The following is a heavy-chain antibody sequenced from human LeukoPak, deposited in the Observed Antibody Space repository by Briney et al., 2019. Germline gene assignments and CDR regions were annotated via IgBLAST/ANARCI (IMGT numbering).Heavy chain of an antibody. V-gene: IGHV3-30*02. CDR1: GFIFSSFG. D-gene: IGHD4-17*01. J-gene: IGHJ5*02. Sequence: GGSLRLSCAASGFIFSSFGMHWVRQAPGKGLEWVAFIRYDGSNKYYADSVEGRFTISRDNSKKTLYLQMISQRPEDTAIYYCAKDRGDYTNWFDPWGQGTLVTVSS. CDR2: IRYDGSNK. CDR3: AKDRGDYTNWFDP.